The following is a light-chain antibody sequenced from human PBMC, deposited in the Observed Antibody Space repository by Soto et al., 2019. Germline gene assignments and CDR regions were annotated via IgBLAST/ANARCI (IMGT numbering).Light chain of an antibody. CDR2: EGN. CDR3: CSYAGSSIPL. Sequence: QSALTQPASVSGSPGQSITISCNGTSSDVGGYNLVSWYQQHPGKAPKLIIYEGNKRPSGVSNRFSGSKSGNTASLTISGLQAEDEADYYCCSYAGSSIPLFGGGTKLTVL. J-gene: IGLJ2*01. V-gene: IGLV2-23*01. CDR1: SSDVGGYNL.